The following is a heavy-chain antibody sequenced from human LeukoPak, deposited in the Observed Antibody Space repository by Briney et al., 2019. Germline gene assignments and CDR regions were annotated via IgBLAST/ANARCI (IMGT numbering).Heavy chain of an antibody. CDR2: INHSGST. Sequence: SETLSLTCAVYGGSFSGYYWSWIRQPPGKGLEWIGEINHSGSTNYNPSLKSRVTISLDRSKDQFSLKLTSVTAADTAVYYCTRGKPETVFDSWGRGTLVTVSS. CDR3: TRGKPETVFDS. J-gene: IGHJ4*01. CDR1: GGSFSGYY. V-gene: IGHV4-34*01.